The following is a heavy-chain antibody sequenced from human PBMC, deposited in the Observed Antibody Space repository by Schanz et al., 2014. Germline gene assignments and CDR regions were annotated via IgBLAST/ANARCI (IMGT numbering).Heavy chain of an antibody. Sequence: VQLVESGGGLVQPGGSLRLSCAASGFTVSNNYMSWVRQAPGKGLECVPIIYSDGSTYYVDSVKGRFIISRDNSKNTVYLQMTSLRAEDTAVYYCARDPGGTKTHGLWGQGTLVTVSS. D-gene: IGHD2-15*01. J-gene: IGHJ4*02. V-gene: IGHV3-66*01. CDR1: GFTVSNNY. CDR3: ARDPGGTKTHGL. CDR2: IYSDGST.